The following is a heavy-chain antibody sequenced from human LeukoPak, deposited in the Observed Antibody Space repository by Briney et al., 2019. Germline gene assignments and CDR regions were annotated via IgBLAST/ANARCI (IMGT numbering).Heavy chain of an antibody. CDR1: GGSISSYY. J-gene: IGHJ4*02. Sequence: SETLSLTCTVSGGSISSYYWSWIRQPPGKGLEWIGYIYYSGSINYNPSLKSRVTISVDTSKNQFSLKLRSVTAADTAVYYCARYSGSYSGFDYWGQGTLVAVSS. CDR3: ARYSGSYSGFDY. V-gene: IGHV4-59*08. CDR2: IYYSGSI. D-gene: IGHD1-26*01.